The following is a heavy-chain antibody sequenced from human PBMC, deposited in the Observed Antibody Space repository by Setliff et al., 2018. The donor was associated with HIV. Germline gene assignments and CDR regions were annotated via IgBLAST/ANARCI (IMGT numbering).Heavy chain of an antibody. CDR3: ARDRMPMASWVPDK. CDR2: IQHSGRI. CDR1: GGSFSGYC. J-gene: IGHJ4*02. Sequence: KTSETLSLTCAVYGGSFSGYCWSWIRQPPGKGLEWIGEIQHSGRINYNPSLRSRVTTSVDTSKSQFSLRLRSVTAADTAVYYCARDRMPMASWVPDKWGQGTLVTVSS. D-gene: IGHD2-2*01. V-gene: IGHV4-34*01.